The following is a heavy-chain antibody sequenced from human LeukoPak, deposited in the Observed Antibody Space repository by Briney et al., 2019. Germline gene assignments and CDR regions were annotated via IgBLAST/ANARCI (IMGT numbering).Heavy chain of an antibody. V-gene: IGHV4-59*08. Sequence: SETLSLTCTVSGGSISSSYWSWIRQPPGKGLEWIGYIYYSGSTNYNPSLKSRVTISVDTSKTQFSLKLSSVTAADTAVYYCVRLPGALNRHFDYWGQGTLVTVSS. CDR2: IYYSGST. D-gene: IGHD3-10*01. CDR3: VRLPGALNRHFDY. CDR1: GGSISSSY. J-gene: IGHJ4*02.